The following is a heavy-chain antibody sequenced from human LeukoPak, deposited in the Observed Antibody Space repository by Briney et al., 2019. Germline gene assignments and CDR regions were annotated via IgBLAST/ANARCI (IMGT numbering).Heavy chain of an antibody. D-gene: IGHD3-10*01. J-gene: IGHJ6*03. Sequence: PGVSLRLSCAASGFTFDEYGMSWVRQAPGKGLEWVSGINWSGSSTTYADSVKGRFTISRDNAKNSLYLQMNSLRAEDTALYHCARIRGYFYGSGTGYMDVWGKGTTVTISS. CDR1: GFTFDEYG. V-gene: IGHV3-20*01. CDR3: ARIRGYFYGSGTGYMDV. CDR2: INWSGSST.